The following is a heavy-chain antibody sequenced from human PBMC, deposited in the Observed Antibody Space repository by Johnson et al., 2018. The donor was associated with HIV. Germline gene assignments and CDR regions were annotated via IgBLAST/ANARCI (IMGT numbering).Heavy chain of an antibody. V-gene: IGHV3-30*03. D-gene: IGHD5-24*01. CDR1: GFTVRSNY. CDR3: AREGGDGYSPSAFDI. Sequence: QVQLVESGGGLIQPGGSLRLSCAASGFTVRSNYMSWVRQAPGKGLEWVAVISFDGSNKYNADSVKGRFIISRDNSQNTLSLQMHSLRAEDTAVYYCAREGGDGYSPSAFDIWGQGTMVTVSS. J-gene: IGHJ3*02. CDR2: ISFDGSNK.